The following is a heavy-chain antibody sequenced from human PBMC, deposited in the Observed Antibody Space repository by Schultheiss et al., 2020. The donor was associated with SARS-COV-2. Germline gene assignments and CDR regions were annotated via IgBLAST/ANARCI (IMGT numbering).Heavy chain of an antibody. D-gene: IGHD3-16*02. CDR2: IIPICGTA. Sequence: SVKVSCKASGGTFSSYAISWVRQAPGQGLEWMGGIIPICGTANYAQKFQGRVTMTRDTSISTAYMELSSLRSDDQAVYYCASELRLGELSLYPYYYYHDGMNVWGQGTTVTVSS. CDR3: ASELRLGELSLYPYYYYHDGMNV. J-gene: IGHJ6*02. CDR1: GGTFSSYA. V-gene: IGHV1-69*05.